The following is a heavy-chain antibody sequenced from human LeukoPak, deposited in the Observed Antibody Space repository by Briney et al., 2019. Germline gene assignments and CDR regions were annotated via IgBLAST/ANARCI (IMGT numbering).Heavy chain of an antibody. Sequence: SETLSLTCAVSGGSISSGGYSWSWIRQPPGKGLEGIGYIYHSGSTYYNPSLKSRVTISVDRSKHQFSLKLSSVTAADTAVYYCARNYYYGSGSLFDYWGQGTLVTVSS. CDR3: ARNYYYGSGSLFDY. CDR1: GGSISSGGYS. CDR2: IYHSGST. J-gene: IGHJ4*02. V-gene: IGHV4-30-2*01. D-gene: IGHD3-10*01.